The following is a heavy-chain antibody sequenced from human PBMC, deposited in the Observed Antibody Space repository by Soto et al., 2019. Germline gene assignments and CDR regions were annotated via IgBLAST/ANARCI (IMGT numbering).Heavy chain of an antibody. D-gene: IGHD2-15*01. CDR3: ARGFSGGYLGNWFDP. J-gene: IGHJ5*02. CDR2: IYYNGIT. Sequence: QVQLQESGPGLVKPSQTLSLTCTVSGGSISRGNSYWGWVRQHPGKGLEWIGYIYYNGITYSNPSLKSRITIIRDTSKNQCSLKLSSVTAADTDVYYCARGFSGGYLGNWFDPWGQGTLVTVSS. V-gene: IGHV4-31*03. CDR1: GGSISRGNSY.